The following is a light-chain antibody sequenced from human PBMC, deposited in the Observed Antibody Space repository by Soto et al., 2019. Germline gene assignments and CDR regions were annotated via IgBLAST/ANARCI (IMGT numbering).Light chain of an antibody. CDR1: QSVNTIY. J-gene: IGKJ1*01. CDR3: QQYDTSPRT. V-gene: IGKV3-20*01. CDR2: STS. Sequence: EIVLTQSPGTLPLSPGERATLSCRASQSVNTIYFAWYQQKPGQAPRLLIYSTSNRATGIPDRVSGSGSGTDFALTISRLEPEDFAVYYCQQYDTSPRTFGQGNKVEIK.